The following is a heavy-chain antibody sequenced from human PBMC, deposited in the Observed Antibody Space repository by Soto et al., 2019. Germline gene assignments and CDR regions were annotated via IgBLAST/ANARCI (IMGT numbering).Heavy chain of an antibody. J-gene: IGHJ4*02. CDR1: GFSLSTSGMC. CDR2: IDWDDDK. D-gene: IGHD3-9*01. Sequence: SGPTLVNPTQTFTLTCTFSGFSLSTSGMCVSWIRQPPGKALEWLALIDWDDDKYYSTSLKTRLTISKDTSKNQVVLTMTNMDPVDTATYYCARTQYDILTGYYFDYWGQGTLVTVSS. V-gene: IGHV2-70*01. CDR3: ARTQYDILTGYYFDY.